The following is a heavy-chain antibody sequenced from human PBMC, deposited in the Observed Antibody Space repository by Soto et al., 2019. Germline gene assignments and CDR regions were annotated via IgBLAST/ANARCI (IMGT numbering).Heavy chain of an antibody. Sequence: GGSLRLSCAASGFTFSSYGMHWVRQAPGKGLEWVAVISYDGSNKYYADSVKGRFTISRDNSKNTLYLQMNSLRAEDTAVYYCAKGGSYGMTYDYWGQGTLVTVSS. CDR3: AKGGSYGMTYDY. CDR1: GFTFSSYG. V-gene: IGHV3-30*18. J-gene: IGHJ4*02. CDR2: ISYDGSNK. D-gene: IGHD5-18*01.